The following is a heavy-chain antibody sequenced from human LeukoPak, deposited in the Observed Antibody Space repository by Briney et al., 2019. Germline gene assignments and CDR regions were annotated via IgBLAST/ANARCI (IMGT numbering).Heavy chain of an antibody. CDR1: GGPIDRHY. D-gene: IGHD5-12*01. CDR3: ARMGGYSGYATH. V-gene: IGHV4-59*08. CDR2: IYSSGSA. J-gene: IGHJ4*02. Sequence: SETLSLTCTVSGGPIDRHYWSWIRQSPGKGLEWIGYIYSSGSANYNPSLKSRVTISVDTSKNQFSLKLSSVTAADTAVYYCARMGGYSGYATHWGQGTLVTVSS.